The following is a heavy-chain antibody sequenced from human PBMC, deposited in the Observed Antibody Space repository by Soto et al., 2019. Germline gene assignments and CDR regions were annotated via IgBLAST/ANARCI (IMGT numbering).Heavy chain of an antibody. J-gene: IGHJ6*02. V-gene: IGHV4-59*01. CDR1: GGSISSYY. CDR2: IYYSGST. D-gene: IGHD6-13*01. CDR3: ATLEGYSSCWYNYYGMDV. Sequence: SETLSLTCTVSGGSISSYYWSWIRQPPGKGLEWIGYIYYSGSTNYNPSLKSRVTISVDTSKNQFSLKLSSVTAADTAVYYCATLEGYSSCWYNYYGMDVWGQGTTVTVSS.